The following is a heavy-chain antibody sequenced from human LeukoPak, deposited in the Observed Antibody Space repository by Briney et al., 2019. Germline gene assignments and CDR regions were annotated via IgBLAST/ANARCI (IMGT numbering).Heavy chain of an antibody. CDR3: SGDCSSTSCYPYYYYGMDV. J-gene: IGHJ6*02. Sequence: SVNLSCKASVGTFTIYDISWVRKPPGQGLEWVGRIIPFLGIANYAHPFLDRVAITSVNSTNNAYFELRSLISEATAVYYYSGDCSSTSCYPYYYYGMDVWGQGTKVTVSS. V-gene: IGHV1-69*04. D-gene: IGHD2-2*01. CDR1: VGTFTIYD. CDR2: IIPFLGIA.